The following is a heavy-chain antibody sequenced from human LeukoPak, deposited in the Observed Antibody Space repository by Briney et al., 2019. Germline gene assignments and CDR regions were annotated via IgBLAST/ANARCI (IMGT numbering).Heavy chain of an antibody. J-gene: IGHJ2*01. Sequence: GGSLRLSCAASGFTFNNAWMSWVRQAPGKGLVWVSRINSDGSSTNYADSVKGRFTISRDNAKNTLYLQMNSPRAEDTAVYYCARDIYGYFDLWGRGTLVTVSS. D-gene: IGHD3-16*01. CDR2: INSDGSST. CDR1: GFTFNNAW. V-gene: IGHV3-74*01. CDR3: ARDIYGYFDL.